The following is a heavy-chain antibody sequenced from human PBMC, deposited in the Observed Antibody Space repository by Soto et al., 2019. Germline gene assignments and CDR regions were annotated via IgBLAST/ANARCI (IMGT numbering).Heavy chain of an antibody. J-gene: IGHJ4*02. CDR1: GFAFSSYG. V-gene: IGHV3-33*06. CDR3: AKIAAAGPKDY. Sequence: GGSLRLSCAASGFAFSSYGMHWVRQAPGKGLEWVAVIWYDGSNKYYADSVKGRFTISRDNSKNTLYLQMNSLRAEDTAVYYCAKIAAAGPKDYWGQGTLVTVSS. D-gene: IGHD6-13*01. CDR2: IWYDGSNK.